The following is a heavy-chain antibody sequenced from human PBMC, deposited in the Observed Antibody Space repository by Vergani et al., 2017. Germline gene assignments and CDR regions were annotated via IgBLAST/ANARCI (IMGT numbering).Heavy chain of an antibody. CDR3: ARTGYDFWSGYLDY. CDR2: IYTSGST. D-gene: IGHD3-3*01. Sequence: QVQLQESGPGLVKPSQTLSLTCTVSGGSISSGSYYWSWIRQPAGKGLEWIGRIYTSGSTNYNPSLKSRVTISVDTSKNQFALKLSSVTAADTAVYYCARTGYDFWSGYLDYWGQGTLVTVSS. V-gene: IGHV4-61*02. J-gene: IGHJ4*02. CDR1: GGSISSGSYY.